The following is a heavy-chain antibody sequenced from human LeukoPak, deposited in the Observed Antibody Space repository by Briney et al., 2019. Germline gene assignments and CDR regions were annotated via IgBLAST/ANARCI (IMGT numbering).Heavy chain of an antibody. CDR2: ISSDGTNE. Sequence: GRSLRLSCAASEFTFSSYAMHWVRQAPGKGPEWVAVISSDGTNEFYADSVKGRFTISRDNFKNTLYLQMSSLTTEDTAVYYCARAWELDYWGQGTLVTVSS. CDR1: EFTFSSYA. V-gene: IGHV3-30*04. D-gene: IGHD1-26*01. CDR3: ARAWELDY. J-gene: IGHJ4*02.